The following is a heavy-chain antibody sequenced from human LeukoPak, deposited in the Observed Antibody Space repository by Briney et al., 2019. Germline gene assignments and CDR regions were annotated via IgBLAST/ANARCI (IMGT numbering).Heavy chain of an antibody. CDR3: ARETEYYYDSGSYYNY. CDR2: INPNSGGT. D-gene: IGHD3-10*01. Sequence: EASVKVSCKASGYTFTGYYMHWVRQAPGQGLEWMGWINPNSGGTNYAQKFQGRVTMTRDTSISTAYMELSRLRSDDTAVYYCARETEYYYDSGSYYNYWGQGTLVTVSS. V-gene: IGHV1-2*02. J-gene: IGHJ4*02. CDR1: GYTFTGYY.